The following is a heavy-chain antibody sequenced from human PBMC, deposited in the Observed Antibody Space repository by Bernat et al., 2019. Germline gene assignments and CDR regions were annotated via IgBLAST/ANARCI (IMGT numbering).Heavy chain of an antibody. CDR1: GYTFTGYY. V-gene: IGHV1-2*02. D-gene: IGHD1-26*01. CDR2: INPNSGGT. Sequence: QVQLVQSGAEVKKPGASVKVSCKASGYTFTGYYMHWVRQAPGQGLEWMGWINPNSGGTNYAQKFQGRVTMTRDTSISTAYMELSRLRSDDTAMYYCARDCEVGLGGEWEQTRSGDENWFDPWGQGTLVTVSS. J-gene: IGHJ5*02. CDR3: ARDCEVGLGGEWEQTRSGDENWFDP.